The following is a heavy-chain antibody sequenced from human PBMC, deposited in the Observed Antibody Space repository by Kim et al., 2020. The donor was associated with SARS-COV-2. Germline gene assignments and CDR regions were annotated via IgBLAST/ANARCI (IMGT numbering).Heavy chain of an antibody. CDR2: IHYSGTT. CDR3: ARHKKAAPGQLFDF. V-gene: IGHV4-59*08. D-gene: IGHD6-13*01. J-gene: IGHJ4*02. CDR1: GGSISSYY. Sequence: SETLSLTCTVSGGSISSYYWNWIRQPPGKGLEWIGFIHYSGTTESNPSLKSRVTISLDTSKNQFSLKLNSVTAADTAVYYCARHKKAAPGQLFDFWGQETPVTVSS.